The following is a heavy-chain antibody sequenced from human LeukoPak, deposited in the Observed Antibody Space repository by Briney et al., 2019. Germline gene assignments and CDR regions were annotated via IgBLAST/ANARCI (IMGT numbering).Heavy chain of an antibody. Sequence: GGSLRLSCAASGFTFSDYYMSWSRQAPGKGLEWLSYISPSTTHTNYADSVKGRFTISRDNSKNTLYLQMNSLRAEDTAVYYCAKDPGGYSGYDAFDYWGQGTLVTVSS. D-gene: IGHD5-12*01. V-gene: IGHV3-11*06. J-gene: IGHJ4*02. CDR1: GFTFSDYY. CDR2: ISPSTTHT. CDR3: AKDPGGYSGYDAFDY.